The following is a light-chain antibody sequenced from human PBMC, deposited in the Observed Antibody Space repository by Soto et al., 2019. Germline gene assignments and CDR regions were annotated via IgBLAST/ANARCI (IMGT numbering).Light chain of an antibody. J-gene: IGKJ1*01. CDR1: QTITSN. Sequence: EIVMTQSLATLSVSPGERATLSCRASQTITSNLAWYQRKPGQAPRLLIYGASTRATGIPARFSGSGSGTEFTLTISSLQSEDFAVYYCQQYNRGPVTFGQGTKV. V-gene: IGKV3-15*01. CDR3: QQYNRGPVT. CDR2: GAS.